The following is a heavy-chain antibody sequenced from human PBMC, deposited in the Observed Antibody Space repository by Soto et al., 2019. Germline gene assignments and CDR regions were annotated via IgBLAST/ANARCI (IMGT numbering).Heavy chain of an antibody. CDR1: GGTFSDYT. D-gene: IGHD3-16*01. CDR3: ARGGTLFDP. CDR2: ITPIIGIT. J-gene: IGHJ5*02. Sequence: QLVQSGAEVRKPGSSVKVSCKASGGTFSDYTISWVRQAPGQGLEWMGRITPIIGITNYAQKFRGRVTITADKSTSTVYMELSSLLPEDTAVYVCARGGTLFDPWGQGTLVTVSS. V-gene: IGHV1-69*02.